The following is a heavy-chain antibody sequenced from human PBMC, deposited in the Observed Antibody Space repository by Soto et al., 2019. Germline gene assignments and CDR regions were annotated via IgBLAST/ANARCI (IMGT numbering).Heavy chain of an antibody. CDR1: GGTFSSYT. V-gene: IGHV1-69*04. D-gene: IGHD2-2*01. CDR3: AREGDIVVVPAAMVWFDP. Sequence: ASVKVSCKASGGTFSSYTISWVRQAPGQGLEWMGRIIPILGIANYAQKFQGRVTITADKSTSTAYMELSSLRSEDTAVYYCAREGDIVVVPAAMVWFDPWGQGTLVTVSS. J-gene: IGHJ5*02. CDR2: IIPILGIA.